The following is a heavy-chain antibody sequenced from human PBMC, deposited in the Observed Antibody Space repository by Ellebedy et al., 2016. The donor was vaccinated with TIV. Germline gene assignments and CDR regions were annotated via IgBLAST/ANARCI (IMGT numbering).Heavy chain of an antibody. CDR1: GYTFTGYY. D-gene: IGHD1-26*01. CDR2: INPNSGGT. V-gene: IGHV1-2*02. Sequence: ASVKVSCXASGYTFTGYYMHWVRQAPGQGLEWMGWINPNSGGTNYAQKFQGRVTMTRDTSISTAYMELSRLRSDDTAVYYCARSVHLGELLPEYYFDYWGRGTLVTVSS. J-gene: IGHJ4*02. CDR3: ARSVHLGELLPEYYFDY.